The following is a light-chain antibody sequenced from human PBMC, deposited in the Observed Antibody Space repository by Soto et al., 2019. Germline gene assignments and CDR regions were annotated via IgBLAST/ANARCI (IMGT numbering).Light chain of an antibody. CDR2: EVS. V-gene: IGLV2-14*01. CDR1: ISDIGLYNY. J-gene: IGLJ1*01. CDR3: SSFTTTSTLV. Sequence: QSVLTQPAAVSGSPGQSITISCTGTISDIGLYNYVSWYQQHPGKAPKLVIYEVSNRPSGVSDRFSGSKSDNTASLTISGLQAEDEANYYCSSFTTTSTLVFGVGTKVTVL.